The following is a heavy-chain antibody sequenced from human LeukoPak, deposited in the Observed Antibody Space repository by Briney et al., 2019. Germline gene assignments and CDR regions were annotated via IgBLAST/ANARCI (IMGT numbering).Heavy chain of an antibody. CDR2: ISNDGTNK. D-gene: IGHD7-27*01. V-gene: IGHV3-30-3*01. CDR3: ARDSSWD. J-gene: IGHJ4*02. CDR1: GLTFSSST. Sequence: GGSLRLSCAASGLTFSSSTMHWVRQAPGKGLEWVAIISNDGTNKYYAGSVKARSTIPRNNSKNTPYLQMTTLKPENPPLYYCARDSSWDWGQGTLVTVSS.